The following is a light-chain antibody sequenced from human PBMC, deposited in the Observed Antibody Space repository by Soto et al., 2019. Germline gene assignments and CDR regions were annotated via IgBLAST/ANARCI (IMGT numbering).Light chain of an antibody. Sequence: EIMMTQSPATLSVSPGERATLSCRASQSVSNNLAWYQQKPGQAPRLLIYYASTRATGIPARFSGSGSGTEFTLTLSSIQSEDFALYYCQQYNNWPPITFGQGTRLEIK. J-gene: IGKJ5*01. CDR3: QQYNNWPPIT. CDR1: QSVSNN. CDR2: YAS. V-gene: IGKV3-15*01.